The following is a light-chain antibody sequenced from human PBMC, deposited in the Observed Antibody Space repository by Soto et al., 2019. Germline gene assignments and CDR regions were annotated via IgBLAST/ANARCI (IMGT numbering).Light chain of an antibody. CDR3: QHYNSYSEA. V-gene: IGKV3-20*01. CDR2: GAS. Sequence: EIVLTQSPGTLSLSPGERATLSCRASQSVYSSYLAWYQQKPGQAPRLLIYGASSRATGIPDRFSGSGSGPDFTLTISRLEPEDFATYYCQHYNSYSEAFGQGTKVDIK. CDR1: QSVYSSY. J-gene: IGKJ1*01.